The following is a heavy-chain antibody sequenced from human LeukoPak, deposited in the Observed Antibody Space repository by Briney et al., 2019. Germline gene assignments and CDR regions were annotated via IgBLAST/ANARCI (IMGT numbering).Heavy chain of an antibody. J-gene: IGHJ4*02. CDR2: ISAYNGDI. D-gene: IGHD1-14*01. Sequence: ASVKVSCKASGYTFTKYGVSWVRQAPGQGLEWMGWISAYNGDIKYAQRGKGRVTMTTDTSTSTVYMELRSLRSDDTAVYYCARQTPYNGNHYFDYWGQGTLVTVSS. CDR1: GYTFTKYG. CDR3: ARQTPYNGNHYFDY. V-gene: IGHV1-18*01.